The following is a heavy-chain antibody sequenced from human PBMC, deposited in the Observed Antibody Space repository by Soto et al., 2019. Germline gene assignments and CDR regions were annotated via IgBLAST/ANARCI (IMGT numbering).Heavy chain of an antibody. J-gene: IGHJ6*02. Sequence: PGGSLRLSCAASGLLFNTYGMHWVRQAPGKGLEWVAVISYDGSNKYYAGSVKGRLTISRDNSKNTLYLQMNSLRAEDTAVYYCAKGQHCSTTSCYFYFYGMDVWGQGTKVTVSS. CDR1: GLLFNTYG. D-gene: IGHD2-2*01. CDR3: AKGQHCSTTSCYFYFYGMDV. V-gene: IGHV3-30*18. CDR2: ISYDGSNK.